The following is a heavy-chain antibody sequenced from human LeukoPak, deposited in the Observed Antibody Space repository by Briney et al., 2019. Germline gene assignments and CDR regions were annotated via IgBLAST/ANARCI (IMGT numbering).Heavy chain of an antibody. CDR3: TSGLYYDSWSDLFDY. CDR2: IRRKANAGTT. D-gene: IGHD3-3*01. Sequence: PGGSLRLSCTAFGFTFGDYAMSWVRQAPGKGPEWVGFIRRKANAGTTEYAASVKSRFTISRDDSKSIAYLQMNSLKTEDTAVYYCTSGLYYDSWSDLFDYWGQGTLVTVSS. CDR1: GFTFGDYA. V-gene: IGHV3-49*04. J-gene: IGHJ4*02.